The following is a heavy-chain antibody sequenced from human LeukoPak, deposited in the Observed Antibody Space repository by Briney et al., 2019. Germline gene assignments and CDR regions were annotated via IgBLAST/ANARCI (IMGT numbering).Heavy chain of an antibody. CDR1: GFTFSSYW. CDR3: AKPTFGY. D-gene: IGHD3-10*01. J-gene: IGHJ4*02. Sequence: GGSLRLSCAASGFTFSSYWMTRVRQAPGKGLEWVASINQDGSEKYYVDSVKGRFTISRDNSKNTLYLQMNSLRAEDTAVYYCAKPTFGYWGQGTLVTVSS. CDR2: INQDGSEK. V-gene: IGHV3-7*03.